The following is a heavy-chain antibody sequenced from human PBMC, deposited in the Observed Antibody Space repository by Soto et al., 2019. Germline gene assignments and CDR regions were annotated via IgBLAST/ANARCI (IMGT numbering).Heavy chain of an antibody. CDR3: VKGGYHYFDY. V-gene: IGHV3-30*18. CDR2: LSYDGSNK. CDR1: RFTFSNYG. Sequence: QVQLVESGGGVVQPGRSLRLSCAASRFTFSNYGMHWVRQTPGKGLEWVAVLSYDGSNKYYADSVKGRFTISRDNSKNTLYLQMNSLRAEDTAVYYCVKGGYHYFDYWGQGTLVTVSS. D-gene: IGHD5-12*01. J-gene: IGHJ4*02.